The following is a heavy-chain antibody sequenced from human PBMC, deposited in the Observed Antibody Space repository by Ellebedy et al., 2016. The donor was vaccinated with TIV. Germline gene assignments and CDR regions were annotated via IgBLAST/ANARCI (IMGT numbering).Heavy chain of an antibody. D-gene: IGHD5-18*01. V-gene: IGHV1-46*01. Sequence: ASVKVSCKASGYTFTNYHMHWVRQAPGQGLEWMGIIKPSAGTITYAQRFQGRVTMTRDTSTSTVYMELRSLRSDDTAVYFCASTPGYNYGFSFDHWGQGTLVTVSS. CDR3: ASTPGYNYGFSFDH. CDR2: IKPSAGTI. CDR1: GYTFTNYH. J-gene: IGHJ4*02.